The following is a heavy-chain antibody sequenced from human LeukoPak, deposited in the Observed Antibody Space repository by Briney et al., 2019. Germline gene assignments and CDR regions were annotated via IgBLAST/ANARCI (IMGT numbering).Heavy chain of an antibody. CDR1: GFTFTSSA. V-gene: IGHV1-58*02. CDR3: AAVFGYSSSSSGY. J-gene: IGHJ4*02. D-gene: IGHD6-13*01. Sequence: ASVKVSCKASGFTFTSSAMQWVRQARGQRLEWIGWIVVGSGNTNYAQKFQERVTITRDMSTSTAYMELSSLRSEDTAVYYCAAVFGYSSSSSGYWGQGTLVTVSS. CDR2: IVVGSGNT.